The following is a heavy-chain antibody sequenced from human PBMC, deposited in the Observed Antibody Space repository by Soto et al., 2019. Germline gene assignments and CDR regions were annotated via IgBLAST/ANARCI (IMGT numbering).Heavy chain of an antibody. V-gene: IGHV1-18*01. CDR2: ISAYNGNT. CDR1: GYTFSSYC. D-gene: IGHD6-13*01. CDR3: ARSIAAAVDLDY. J-gene: IGHJ4*02. Sequence: GASVKVSCKASGYTFSSYCISWVRQAPGQGLEWMGWISAYNGNTNYAQKLQGRVTMTTDTSTSTAYMEVRSLRSDDTAVYYCARSIAAAVDLDYWGQGTLVTVSS.